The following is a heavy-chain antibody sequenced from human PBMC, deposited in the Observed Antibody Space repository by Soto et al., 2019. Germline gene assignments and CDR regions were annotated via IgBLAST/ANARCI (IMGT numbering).Heavy chain of an antibody. CDR2: ISSSAYT. V-gene: IGHV3-11*06. D-gene: IGHD2-8*02. CDR1: ELPFSDYY. J-gene: IGHJ4*02. CDR3: ARNPDTGANSTDY. Sequence: PGRSLRLSCAAPELPFSDYYMSWVRQAPGEGLEWISYISSSAYTIYADSVKGRFTISRDNAKNSLFLQMTSLRVEDTAVYYCARNPDTGANSTDYWGQGTLVTVSS.